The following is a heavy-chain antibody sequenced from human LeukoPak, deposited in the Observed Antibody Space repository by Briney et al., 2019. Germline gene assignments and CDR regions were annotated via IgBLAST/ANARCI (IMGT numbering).Heavy chain of an antibody. CDR3: AKPQLVYALSCYFDY. J-gene: IGHJ4*02. CDR2: ISYDGSNK. CDR1: GFTFSSYA. D-gene: IGHD6-13*01. V-gene: IGHV3-30*18. Sequence: PGGSLRLSCAASGFTFSSYAMHWVRQAPGKGLEWVAVISYDGSNKYYADSVKGRFTISRDNSKNTLYLQVNSLRAEDTAVYYCAKPQLVYALSCYFDYWGQGTLVTVSS.